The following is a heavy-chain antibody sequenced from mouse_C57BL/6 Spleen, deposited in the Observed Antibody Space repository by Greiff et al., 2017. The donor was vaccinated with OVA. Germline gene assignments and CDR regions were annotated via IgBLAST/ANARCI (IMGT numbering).Heavy chain of an antibody. CDR1: GYTFTSYW. V-gene: IGHV1-64*01. CDR2: IHPNSGST. Sequence: QVQLKQPGAELVKPGASVKLSCKASGYTFTSYWMHWVKQRPGQGLEWIGMIHPNSGSTNYNEKFKSKATLTVDKSSSTAYMQLSSLTSEDSAVYYCARGLRQFAYWGQGTLVTVSA. D-gene: IGHD1-2*01. CDR3: ARGLRQFAY. J-gene: IGHJ3*01.